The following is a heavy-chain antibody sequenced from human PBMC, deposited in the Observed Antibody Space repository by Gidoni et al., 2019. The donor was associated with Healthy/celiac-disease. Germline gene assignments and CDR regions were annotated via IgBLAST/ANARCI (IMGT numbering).Heavy chain of an antibody. J-gene: IGHJ5*02. CDR1: GGSISSSSYY. D-gene: IGHD2-2*01. V-gene: IGHV4-39*01. CDR3: ARRGIVVVPAALDINWFDP. Sequence: QLQLQESGPGLVKPSETLSLTCTVSGGSISSSSYYWGWIRQPPGKGLEWIGSIYYSGSTYYNPSLKSRVTISVDTSKNQFSLKLSSVTAADTAVYYCARRGIVVVPAALDINWFDPWGQGTLVTVSS. CDR2: IYYSGST.